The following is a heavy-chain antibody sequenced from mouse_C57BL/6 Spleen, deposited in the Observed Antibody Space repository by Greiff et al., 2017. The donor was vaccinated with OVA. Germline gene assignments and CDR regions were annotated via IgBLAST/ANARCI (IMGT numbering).Heavy chain of an antibody. CDR1: GYSITSGYY. CDR2: ISYDGSN. J-gene: IGHJ2*01. Sequence: VQLKESGPGLVKPSQSLSLTCSVTGYSITSGYYWNWIRQFPGNKLEWMGYISYDGSNNYNPSLKNRISITRDTSKNQFFLKLNSVTTEDTATYYCATFFDYWGQGTTLTVSS. CDR3: ATFFDY. V-gene: IGHV3-6*01.